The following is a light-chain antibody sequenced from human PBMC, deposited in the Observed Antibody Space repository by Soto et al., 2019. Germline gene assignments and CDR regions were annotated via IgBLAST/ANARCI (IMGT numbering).Light chain of an antibody. CDR2: EGS. CDR3: CSSAGTSTWV. CDR1: SSDVGSYKL. J-gene: IGLJ3*02. Sequence: QSVLTQPASVSGSPGQSITISCTGTSSDVGSYKLVSWYQHHPGKAPKLMIYEGSQRPSGVSNRFSGSKSGTTASLTISGLQAEDEADYYCCSSAGTSTWVFGGGTKLTVL. V-gene: IGLV2-23*01.